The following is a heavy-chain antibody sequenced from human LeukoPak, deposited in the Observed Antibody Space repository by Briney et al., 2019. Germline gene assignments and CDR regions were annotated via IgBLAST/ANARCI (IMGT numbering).Heavy chain of an antibody. J-gene: IGHJ4*02. D-gene: IGHD3-9*01. CDR3: ARSASRYFDWFDY. V-gene: IGHV5-51*01. CDR1: GYSFTNYW. CDR2: IYPGDSDT. Sequence: GESLKISCKGSGYSFTNYWIGWVRQLPGKGLEWMGIIYPGDSDTRYIPSFQGQVTISADKSINTAYLQWSSLKASDTAIYYCARSASRYFDWFDYWGQGTLVTVSS.